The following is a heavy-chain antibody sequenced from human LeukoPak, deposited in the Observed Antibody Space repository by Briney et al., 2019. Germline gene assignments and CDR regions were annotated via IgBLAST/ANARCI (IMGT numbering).Heavy chain of an antibody. CDR1: GYTFTSYG. CDR2: ISAYNGNT. J-gene: IGHJ5*02. V-gene: IGHV1-18*04. D-gene: IGHD2-15*01. CDR3: ARDRQRVVVVAATPNWFDP. Sequence: ASVKVFCKASGYTFTSYGISWVRQAPGQGREWMGWISAYNGNTNYAQKLQGRVNMTTDTSTSTAYMELRSLRSDDTAVYYCARDRQRVVVVAATPNWFDPWGQGTLVTVSS.